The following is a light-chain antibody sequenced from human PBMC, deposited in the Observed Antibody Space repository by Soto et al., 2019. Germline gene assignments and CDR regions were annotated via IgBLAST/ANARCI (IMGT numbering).Light chain of an antibody. V-gene: IGKV1-5*01. J-gene: IGKJ1*01. CDR1: QSVRGS. CDR2: DVS. Sequence: DIQMTQSPSTLSASVGDRVTITCRASQSVRGSLAWYQQQPGKAPKLLIYDVSNLESGVPSRFSAFGSGTEFTLSISSLQPDDFGTYYCQQFYMGWTFGQGTRGELK. CDR3: QQFYMGWT.